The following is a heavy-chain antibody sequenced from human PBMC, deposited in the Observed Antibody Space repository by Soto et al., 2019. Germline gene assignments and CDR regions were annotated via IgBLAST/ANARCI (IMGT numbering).Heavy chain of an antibody. D-gene: IGHD5-18*01. CDR2: IIPIFGTA. V-gene: IGHV1-69*13. J-gene: IGHJ6*02. CDR1: GGTFGSYA. CDR3: ARGSSPGLNSYGYYYYYGMDV. Sequence: SVKVSCKASGGTFGSYAISWVRQAPGQGLEWMGGIIPIFGTANYAQEFQGRVTITADESTSTAYMELSSLRSEDTAVYYCARGSSPGLNSYGYYYYYGMDVWGQGTTVTVSS.